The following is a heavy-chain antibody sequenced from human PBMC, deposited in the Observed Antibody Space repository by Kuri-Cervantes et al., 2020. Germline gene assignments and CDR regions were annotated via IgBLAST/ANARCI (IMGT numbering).Heavy chain of an antibody. CDR2: INPNSGGT. Sequence: ASVKVSCKASGYTFTSYGISWVRQAPGQGLEWMGWINPNSGGTNYAQKFQGWVTMTRDTSISTAYMELSRLRSDDTAVNYCARTRAVALFIPDYWGQGTLVTVSS. CDR3: ARTRAVALFIPDY. D-gene: IGHD6-19*01. J-gene: IGHJ4*02. CDR1: GYTFTSYG. V-gene: IGHV1-2*04.